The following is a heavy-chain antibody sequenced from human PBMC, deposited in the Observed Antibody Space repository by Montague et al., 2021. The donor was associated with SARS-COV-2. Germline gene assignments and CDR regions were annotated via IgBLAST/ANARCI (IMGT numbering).Heavy chain of an antibody. D-gene: IGHD2-8*01. J-gene: IGHJ6*02. CDR1: GGSISGYY. CDR3: ASLLRSCTNVVCRTYHYYAMDV. CDR2: IYYSGST. V-gene: IGHV4-59*01. Sequence: SETLSLTCTVSGGSISGYYWSWIRQPPGKGLEWIGYIYYSGSTKYNPFLASRVTVSVDMSKTQVSLKLSSVTAADAAVYYCASLLRSCTNVVCRTYHYYAMDVWGQGTMVTVSS.